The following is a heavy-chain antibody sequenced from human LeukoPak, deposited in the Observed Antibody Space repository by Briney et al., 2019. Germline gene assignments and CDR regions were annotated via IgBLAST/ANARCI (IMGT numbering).Heavy chain of an antibody. D-gene: IGHD4-17*01. CDR1: GYSFTSYW. CDR3: ARLIMTTVTTPLTYYYGMDV. J-gene: IGHJ6*02. V-gene: IGHV5-51*01. CDR2: IYPGDSDT. Sequence: GESLKISCKGSGYSFTSYWIGWVRQMPGKGLEWMGIIYPGDSDTRYSPSFQGQVTISADKSISTAYLQWSSLKASDTAMYYCARLIMTTVTTPLTYYYGMDVWGQGTTVTVSS.